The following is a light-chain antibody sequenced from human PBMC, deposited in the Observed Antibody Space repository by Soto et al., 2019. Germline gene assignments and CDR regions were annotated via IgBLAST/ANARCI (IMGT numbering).Light chain of an antibody. CDR2: GAS. CDR1: QSVSSTL. CDR3: QHYCYSSWT. V-gene: IGKV3-20*01. J-gene: IGKJ1*01. Sequence: ELVLTQSPVALALSPGERATLSCRASQSVSSTLLTWYQQKPGQAPRLLIYGASSRATGIPDRFSGSGSGTDFTLTISRVEPEDIAVYCCQHYCYSSWTFGQGSRVEIK.